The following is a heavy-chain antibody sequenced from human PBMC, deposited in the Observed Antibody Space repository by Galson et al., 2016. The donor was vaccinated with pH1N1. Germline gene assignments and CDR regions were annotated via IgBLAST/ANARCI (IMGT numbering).Heavy chain of an antibody. CDR3: ARPDYGDYSGHFEY. CDR2: IDWDDDK. D-gene: IGHD4-17*01. J-gene: IGHJ4*02. V-gene: IGHV2-70*01. CDR1: GFSLSTSGMC. Sequence: PALVTPTQTLTLTCTFSGFSLSTSGMCVSWIRQPPGKALEWLALIDWDDDKYYSTSLKTRLTISKDTSKNQVVLTMTNMDPVDTATYYCARPDYGDYSGHFEYWGQGTLVTVSS.